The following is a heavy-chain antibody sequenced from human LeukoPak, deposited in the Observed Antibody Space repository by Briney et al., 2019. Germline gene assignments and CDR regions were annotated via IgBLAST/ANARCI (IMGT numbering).Heavy chain of an antibody. V-gene: IGHV1-2*06. CDR2: INPNGGDT. D-gene: IGHD6-13*01. CDR3: ARVGFTSSWSNFDY. J-gene: IGHJ4*02. CDR1: GYTFAAYF. Sequence: ASVKVSCKASGYTFAAYFIHWVRQAPGQGLEWMGRINPNGGDTNYAQKFQGRVAMTGDTSISTAYMELSSLRSDDTAMYYCARVGFTSSWSNFDYWGQGTLVTVSS.